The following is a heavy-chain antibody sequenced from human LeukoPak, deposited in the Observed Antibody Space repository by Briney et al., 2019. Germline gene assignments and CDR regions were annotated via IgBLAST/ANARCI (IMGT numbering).Heavy chain of an antibody. CDR2: INHSGST. Sequence: SETLSLTCAVHGGSFSGYYWSWIRQPPGKGLEWIGEINHSGSTNYNPSLKSRVTISVDTSKNQFSLKLSSVTAADTAVYYCARGLRIAVAGMGNDYWGQGTLVTVSS. D-gene: IGHD6-19*01. J-gene: IGHJ4*02. CDR1: GGSFSGYY. V-gene: IGHV4-34*01. CDR3: ARGLRIAVAGMGNDY.